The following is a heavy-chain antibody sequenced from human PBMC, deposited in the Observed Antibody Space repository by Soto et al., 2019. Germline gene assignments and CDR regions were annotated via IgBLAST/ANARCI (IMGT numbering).Heavy chain of an antibody. J-gene: IGHJ4*02. CDR2: IWYEGSKK. Sequence: LGLSCAALGFTFSSYGMHWFRQAPGKGLECVAIIWYEGSKKNYEDTVKSSSTKSTNNSNNTLYLQMNRLRAEDKAVYYSARWDDSCCYAIDYWGQGTLVTVSS. CDR1: GFTFSSYG. D-gene: IGHD3-16*01. V-gene: IGHV3-33*01. CDR3: ARWDDSCCYAIDY.